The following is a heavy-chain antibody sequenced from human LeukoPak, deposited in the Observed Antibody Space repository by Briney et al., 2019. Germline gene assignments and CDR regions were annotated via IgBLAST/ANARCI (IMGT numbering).Heavy chain of an antibody. CDR3: ARDRGIEFDY. V-gene: IGHV4-59*01. J-gene: IGHJ4*02. CDR1: GGSFSGYY. CDR2: IYYSGST. D-gene: IGHD1-26*01. Sequence: SETLSLTCAVYGGSFSGYYWSWIRQPPGKGLEWIGYIYYSGSTNYNPSLKSRVTISVDTSKNQFSLKLSSVTAADTAVYYCARDRGIEFDYWGQGTLVTVSS.